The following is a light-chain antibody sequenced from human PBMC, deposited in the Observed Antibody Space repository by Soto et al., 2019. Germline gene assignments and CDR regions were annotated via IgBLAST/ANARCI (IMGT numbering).Light chain of an antibody. Sequence: QSALAQPPSASGSPGQSVTISCTGTSSDVGGYNYVSWYQQHPGKAPKLMIYEVSKRPSGVPDRFSGSKSGNTASLTVPGLHAEDEADYYCSSYAGSNNFVFGTGTKVTVL. CDR1: SSDVGGYNY. CDR3: SSYAGSNNFV. V-gene: IGLV2-8*01. CDR2: EVS. J-gene: IGLJ1*01.